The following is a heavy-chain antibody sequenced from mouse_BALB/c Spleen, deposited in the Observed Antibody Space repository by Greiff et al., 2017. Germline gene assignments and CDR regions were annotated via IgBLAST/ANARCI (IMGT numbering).Heavy chain of an antibody. CDR1: GYSFTGYY. D-gene: IGHD2-1*01. CDR3: ARSPYGNYGDY. V-gene: IGHV1-31*01. CDR2: INPYNGAT. J-gene: IGHJ2*01. Sequence: DVQLQQSGPELVKPGASVKISCKASGYSFTGYYMHWVKQSHVKSLEWIGRINPYNGATSYNQNFKDKASLTVDKSSSTAYMELHSLTSEDSAVYYCARSPYGNYGDYWGQGTTLTVSS.